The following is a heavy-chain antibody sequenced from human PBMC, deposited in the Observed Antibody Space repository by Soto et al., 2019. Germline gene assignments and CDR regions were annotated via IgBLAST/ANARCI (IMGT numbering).Heavy chain of an antibody. CDR2: IIPIFGTA. CDR1: GGTFSSYA. V-gene: IGHV1-69*13. J-gene: IGHJ4*02. Sequence: SVKVSCKASGGTFSSYAISWVRQAPGQGLEWMGGIIPIFGTANYAQKFQGRVTITADESTSTAYMELSSLRSEDTAVYYCARDSQSNDYVWGSYRYSPFDYWGQGTLVTVSS. CDR3: ARDSQSNDYVWGSYRYSPFDY. D-gene: IGHD3-16*02.